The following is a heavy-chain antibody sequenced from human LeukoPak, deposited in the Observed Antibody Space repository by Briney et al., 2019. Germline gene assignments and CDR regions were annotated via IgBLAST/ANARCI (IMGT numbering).Heavy chain of an antibody. CDR2: IIPIFGTA. J-gene: IGHJ3*02. CDR1: GGTFSSYA. D-gene: IGHD2-2*01. CDR3: ARSMDNPYGYCSSTSCYGGAFDI. Sequence: GASVKVSCKASGGTFSSYAISWVRQAPGQGLEWMGGIIPIFGTANYAQKFQGRVTITADESTSTAYVELSSLRSEDTAVYYCARSMDNPYGYCSSTSCYGGAFDIWGQGTMVTVSS. V-gene: IGHV1-69*13.